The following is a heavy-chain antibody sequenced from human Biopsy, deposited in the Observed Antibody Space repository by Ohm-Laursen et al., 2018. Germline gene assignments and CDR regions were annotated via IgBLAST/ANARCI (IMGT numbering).Heavy chain of an antibody. V-gene: IGHV3-21*06. CDR1: GFTFSSYA. J-gene: IGHJ4*02. CDR2: IGSSGSDV. D-gene: IGHD6-25*01. CDR3: VRLLRPKGELDY. Sequence: LRHSCAASGFTFSSYAMNWVRQAPGEGLEWVSSIGSSGSDVYYAASVKGRFTSSRDNARNSLYLQVDSLRVEDTAVYYCVRLLRPKGELDYWGQGTLVTVSS.